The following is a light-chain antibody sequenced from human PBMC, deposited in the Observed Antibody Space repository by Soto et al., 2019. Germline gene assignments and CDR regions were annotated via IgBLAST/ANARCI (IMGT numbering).Light chain of an antibody. V-gene: IGKV3-20*01. CDR3: QQYGSSPLT. CDR1: QSVSTSY. J-gene: IGKJ4*01. CDR2: GAS. Sequence: EIVLTQSPSTLSLSPGERATLSCRASQSVSTSYLAWYQQNPGQAPRLLIYGASSRATGIPARFSGSGSGTDFTLTISRLEPEDFAVYYCQQYGSSPLTFGGGTKVEIK.